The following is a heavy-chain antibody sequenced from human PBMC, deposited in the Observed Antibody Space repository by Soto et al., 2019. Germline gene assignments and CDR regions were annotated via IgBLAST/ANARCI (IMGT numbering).Heavy chain of an antibody. Sequence: QLQLQESGPGLVKPSETLSLTCTVSGGSISSTSDHWGWIRQPPGKALEWIATIYYSGGTYYNPYLKSRATISVDTSKNQFALRLSSVTPADTAVYSCARYFYHFLTDTNRFDPWGQGILVSVSS. V-gene: IGHV4-39*01. CDR2: IYYSGGT. D-gene: IGHD3-9*01. CDR1: GGSISSTSDH. J-gene: IGHJ5*02. CDR3: ARYFYHFLTDTNRFDP.